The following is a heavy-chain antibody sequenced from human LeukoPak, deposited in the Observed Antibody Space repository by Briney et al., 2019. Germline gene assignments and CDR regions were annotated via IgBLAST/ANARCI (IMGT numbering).Heavy chain of an antibody. V-gene: IGHV1-69*06. D-gene: IGHD1-26*01. CDR1: GGTFISYA. Sequence: SVKVSCKASGGTFISYAISWVRQAPGQGLEWMGRIIPIFGTANYAQKFQGRVTITADKSTSTAYMELSSLRSEHSPMYSCARVPLSGSRTYYFDYWGQGTLVTVSS. CDR3: ARVPLSGSRTYYFDY. CDR2: IIPIFGTA. J-gene: IGHJ4*02.